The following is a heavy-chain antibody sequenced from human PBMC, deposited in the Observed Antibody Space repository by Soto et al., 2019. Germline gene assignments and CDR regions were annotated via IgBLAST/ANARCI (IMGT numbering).Heavy chain of an antibody. CDR3: ARLCTNGVCYHNYYYGMDV. D-gene: IGHD2-8*01. Sequence: QVQLVQSGAEVKKPGSSVKVSCKASGGTFSSYAISWVRQAPGQGLEWMGGIIPIFGTANYAQKFQGRVTITADESTSTAYMELSSLRSDDTAVYYCARLCTNGVCYHNYYYGMDVWGQGTTVTVSS. J-gene: IGHJ6*02. CDR1: GGTFSSYA. V-gene: IGHV1-69*12. CDR2: IIPIFGTA.